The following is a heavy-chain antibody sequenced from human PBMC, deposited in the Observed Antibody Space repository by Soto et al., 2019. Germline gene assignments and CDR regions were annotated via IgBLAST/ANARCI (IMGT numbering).Heavy chain of an antibody. CDR1: GGSFSGYY. CDR2: INQSGST. D-gene: IGHD3-22*01. V-gene: IGHV4-34*01. J-gene: IGHJ4*02. Sequence: SETLSLTCAVYGGSFSGYYWSWIRQPPGKGLEWIGEINQSGSTNYNPSLKSRVTISVDTSKNQFSLKLSSVTAADTALYYCAKDYYSDSNGSHFDYWGQGTQVTVSS. CDR3: AKDYYSDSNGSHFDY.